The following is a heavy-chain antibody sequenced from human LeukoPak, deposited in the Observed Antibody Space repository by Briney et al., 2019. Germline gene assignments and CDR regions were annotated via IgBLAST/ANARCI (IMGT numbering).Heavy chain of an antibody. Sequence: KTSETLSLTCAVYGGSFSGYYWSWIRQPPGKGLEWIGEINHSGSTNYNPSLKSRVTISVDTSKNQFSLKLSSVTAADTAVYYCARLGPSVRGQDYYYYYMDVWGKGTTVTISS. D-gene: IGHD3-10*01. J-gene: IGHJ6*03. CDR3: ARLGPSVRGQDYYYYYMDV. CDR1: GGSFSGYY. CDR2: INHSGST. V-gene: IGHV4-34*01.